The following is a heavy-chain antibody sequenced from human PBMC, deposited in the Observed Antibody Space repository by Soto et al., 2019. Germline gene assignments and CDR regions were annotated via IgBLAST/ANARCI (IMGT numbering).Heavy chain of an antibody. CDR1: GGTFSSYA. CDR3: ARGFFGVVTGFDY. Sequence: GASVKVSCKASGGTFSSYAISWVRQAPGQGLEWMGGIIPIFGTANYAQKFQGRVTITADESTSTAYMELSSLRSDDTAVYYCARGFFGVVTGFDYWGQGTLVTVSS. CDR2: IIPIFGTA. D-gene: IGHD3-3*01. J-gene: IGHJ4*02. V-gene: IGHV1-69*13.